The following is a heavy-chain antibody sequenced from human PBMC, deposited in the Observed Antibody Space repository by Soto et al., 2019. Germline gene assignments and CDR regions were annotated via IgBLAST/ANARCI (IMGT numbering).Heavy chain of an antibody. V-gene: IGHV4-4*02. CDR2: IDHDGGT. CDR1: GASMSSYTW. Sequence: SETLSLTCAVSGASMSSYTWWSWVRQPPGRGLEWVGQIDHDGGTLYNPSLRSRVTISTDKSKNQFSLNVNSVTAADTAIYYCAKNGAYNQAYWGQGTLVTVS. D-gene: IGHD2-8*01. J-gene: IGHJ4*02. CDR3: AKNGAYNQAY.